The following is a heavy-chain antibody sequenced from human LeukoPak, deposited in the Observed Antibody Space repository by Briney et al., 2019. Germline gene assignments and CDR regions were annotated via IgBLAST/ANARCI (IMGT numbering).Heavy chain of an antibody. CDR3: ARALYYYDSSGAGDY. V-gene: IGHV4-30-2*01. CDR2: IYHGGST. Sequence: SETLSLTCAVSGGSISSGGYSWSWIRQPPGKGLEWIGYIYHGGSTYYNPSLKSRVTISVDRSKNQFSLKLSSVTAADTAVYYCARALYYYDSSGAGDYWGQGTLVTVSS. J-gene: IGHJ4*02. CDR1: GGSISSGGYS. D-gene: IGHD3-22*01.